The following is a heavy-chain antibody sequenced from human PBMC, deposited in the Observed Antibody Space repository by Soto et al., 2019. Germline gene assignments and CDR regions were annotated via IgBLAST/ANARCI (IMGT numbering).Heavy chain of an antibody. CDR3: ARGGDLWSGIDY. D-gene: IGHD3-3*01. V-gene: IGHV3-30-3*01. Sequence: QVQLVESGGGVVQPGRSLRLSCAASGFTFSNYAIHWVRQAPGKGLEWVAVISYDGSNKCYADSVKGRFTISRDNSKNTLYLQMSSLRAEDTAVYYCARGGDLWSGIDYWGQGTLVTVSS. J-gene: IGHJ4*02. CDR2: ISYDGSNK. CDR1: GFTFSNYA.